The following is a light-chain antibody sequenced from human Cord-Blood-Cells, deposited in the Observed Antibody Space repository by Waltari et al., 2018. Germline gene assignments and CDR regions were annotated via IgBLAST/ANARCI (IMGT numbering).Light chain of an antibody. Sequence: QSALTQPAPVSGSPGQSITISCTGTSSDGGGYNYVSWYQQHPGKAPKRMIYEVSNRPSGVSNRFSGSKSGNTASLTISGLQAEDEADYYCSSYTSSSTLVFGTGTKVTVL. J-gene: IGLJ1*01. CDR3: SSYTSSSTLV. V-gene: IGLV2-14*01. CDR1: SSDGGGYNY. CDR2: EVS.